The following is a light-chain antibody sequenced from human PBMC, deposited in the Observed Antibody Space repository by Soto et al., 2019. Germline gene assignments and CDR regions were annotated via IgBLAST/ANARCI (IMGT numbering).Light chain of an antibody. CDR3: QVWDSSSDHPV. J-gene: IGLJ2*01. V-gene: IGLV3-21*02. Sequence: SYELTQPPSVSVAPGQTARITCGGNNIGSKSVHWYQQKPGQAPVLVVYYDSDRPSGIPERFSGSNSGNTATLTISRVEAGDEDDYYCQVWDSSSDHPVFGGGTKLTVL. CDR2: YDS. CDR1: NIGSKS.